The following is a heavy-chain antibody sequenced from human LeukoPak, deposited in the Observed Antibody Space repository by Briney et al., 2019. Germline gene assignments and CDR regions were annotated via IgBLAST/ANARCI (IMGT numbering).Heavy chain of an antibody. CDR3: ARADSSASSPFDY. CDR1: GYTFTGYF. CDR2: INPNTGGT. J-gene: IGHJ4*02. V-gene: IGHV1-2*02. Sequence: ASVNVSCKPSGYTFTGYFIHWVRQAPGQGREGMGWINPNTGGTSYSQEFQGRVTVTRDTSISTAYFDLSRLTSDDTAVYSCARADSSASSPFDYWGQGTLVTVSS. D-gene: IGHD6-6*01.